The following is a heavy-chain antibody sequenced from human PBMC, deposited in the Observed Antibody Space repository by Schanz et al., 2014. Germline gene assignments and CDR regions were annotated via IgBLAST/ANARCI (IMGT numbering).Heavy chain of an antibody. CDR1: GFTFSDHY. J-gene: IGHJ4*02. CDR2: ITNKPNNYNT. V-gene: IGHV3-72*01. D-gene: IGHD3-9*01. CDR3: ARRNFYDKSAAFDY. Sequence: PGGSLRLSCAASGFTFSDHYMDWVRQAPGKGLEWVGRITNKPNNYNTEYAASVKGRFTISRDDSRNSLYLQMSSLKTEDTAVYYCARRNFYDKSAAFDYWGQGTLVTVSA.